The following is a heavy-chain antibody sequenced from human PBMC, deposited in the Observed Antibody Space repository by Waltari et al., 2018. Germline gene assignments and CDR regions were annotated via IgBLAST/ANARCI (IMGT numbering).Heavy chain of an antibody. J-gene: IGHJ4*02. CDR2: IYHTGST. D-gene: IGHD6-19*01. Sequence: QVQLQESGPGLVKPLGTLSLTCAVSVGSISIHNWWSWVRQAPGKGLDWIGEIYHTGSTNYNPALKSRVTISVDKSRNHFSLNLTSVTVADTALYYCASRAVAGNNFDYWGQGRLVTVSS. CDR3: ASRAVAGNNFDY. V-gene: IGHV4-4*02. CDR1: VGSISIHNW.